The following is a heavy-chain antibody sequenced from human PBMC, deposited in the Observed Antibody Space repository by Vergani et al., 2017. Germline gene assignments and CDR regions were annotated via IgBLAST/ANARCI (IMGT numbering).Heavy chain of an antibody. V-gene: IGHV3-7*01. CDR1: VFTFGDYY. J-gene: IGHJ1*01. CDR2: IKRDGTET. Sequence: VHLEESGGGLVQPGGSLRLSCAASVFTFGDYYMAWIRLAPGKGLDWVASIKRDGTETFYVDSVKGRFTISRDNAKTTLYLQMNSLRDEDRCVYYCARISGGSAPYLHYWGQGTLVTVAS. D-gene: IGHD2-15*01. CDR3: ARISGGSAPYLHY.